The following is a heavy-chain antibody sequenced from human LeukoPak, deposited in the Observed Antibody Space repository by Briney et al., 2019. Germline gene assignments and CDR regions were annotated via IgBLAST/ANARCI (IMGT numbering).Heavy chain of an antibody. CDR3: AVNYDLDY. J-gene: IGHJ4*02. CDR1: GFTLSSYE. CDR2: ISSSGRTI. V-gene: IGHV3-48*03. D-gene: IGHD4-11*01. Sequence: PGGSLRPSCAASGFTLSSYEMNWVRQAPGKGLEWVSYISSSGRTIYYADSVQGRFTISRDNAKNSLYLQMNSLRAEDTAVYYCAVNYDLDYWGQGTLVTVSS.